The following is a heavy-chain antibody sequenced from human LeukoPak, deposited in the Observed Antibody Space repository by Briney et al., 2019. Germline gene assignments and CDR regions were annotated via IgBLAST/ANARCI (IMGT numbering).Heavy chain of an antibody. CDR3: AKDRTGYYYGMDV. V-gene: IGHV3-30*18. D-gene: IGHD6-6*01. CDR1: GFTFSSYG. CDR2: ISYDGSNK. J-gene: IGHJ6*02. Sequence: PGGSLRLSCAASGFTFSSYGMHWVRQAPGKGLEWVAVISYDGSNKYYADSVKGRFTISRDNSKNTLYLQMNSLRAEDTAVYYCAKDRTGYYYGMDVWGQGTTATVSS.